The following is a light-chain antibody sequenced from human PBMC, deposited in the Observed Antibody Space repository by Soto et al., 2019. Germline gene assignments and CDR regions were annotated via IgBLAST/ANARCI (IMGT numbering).Light chain of an antibody. CDR2: RNN. J-gene: IGLJ2*01. CDR1: NSNIGSKY. CDR3: AAWDKNLGGPA. V-gene: IGLV1-47*01. Sequence: VLTQPPSASGTPGQRVSISCSGSNSNIGSKYVYWYQQLPGTAPKLLMYRNNQRPSGVPDRFSGSKSGTSASLAISGLRSEHEADYYCAAWDKNLGGPAFGGGTKVTVL.